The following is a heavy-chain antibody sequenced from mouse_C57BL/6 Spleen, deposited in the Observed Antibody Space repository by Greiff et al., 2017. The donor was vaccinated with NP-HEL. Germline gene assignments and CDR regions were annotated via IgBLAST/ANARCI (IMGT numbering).Heavy chain of an antibody. CDR1: GFNIKDDY. Sequence: EVQLQQSGAELVRPGASVKLSCTASGFNIKDDYMHWVKQRPEQGLEWIGWIDPENGDTEYASKFQGKATITADTSSNTAYLQLSSLTSADTAVYYCTPYAMDYWGQGTSVTVSS. J-gene: IGHJ4*01. V-gene: IGHV14-4*01. CDR2: IDPENGDT. CDR3: TPYAMDY.